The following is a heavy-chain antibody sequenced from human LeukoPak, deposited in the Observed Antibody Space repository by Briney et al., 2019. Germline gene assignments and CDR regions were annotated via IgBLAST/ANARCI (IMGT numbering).Heavy chain of an antibody. CDR2: IHYSEST. J-gene: IGHJ5*02. V-gene: IGHV4-59*01. CDR1: GVSISNYY. CDR3: ASGYQTFDP. D-gene: IGHD5-18*01. Sequence: SETLSLTCTASGVSISNYYWNWVRQSPGKGLEWIGYIHYSESTNYNPSLKSRVTISADTSKNQFSLKLRSVTAADAAVYYCASGYQTFDPWGQGTLVTVSS.